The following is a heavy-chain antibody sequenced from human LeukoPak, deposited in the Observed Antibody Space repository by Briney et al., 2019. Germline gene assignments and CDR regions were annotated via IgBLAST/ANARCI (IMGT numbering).Heavy chain of an antibody. D-gene: IGHD3-16*02. V-gene: IGHV3-74*03. CDR1: GFTFSSYV. Sequence: GGSLRLSCAASGFTFSSYVMYCVRQAPGKGLVWVSRINSDGSSTTYADSVKGRFTISRDNAKNTLHLQMNSLRVEDTAVYYCVRGYTIGPGGYWGQGTLVTVSS. CDR2: INSDGSST. J-gene: IGHJ4*02. CDR3: VRGYTIGPGGY.